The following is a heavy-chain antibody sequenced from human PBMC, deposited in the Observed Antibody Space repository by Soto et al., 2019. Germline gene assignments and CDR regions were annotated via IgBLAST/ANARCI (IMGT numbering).Heavy chain of an antibody. CDR2: IYSGGST. J-gene: IGHJ6*02. V-gene: IGHV3-53*01. CDR3: TRPTPLDILTGYSPIRYYYYGMDV. Sequence: PLRDCCAAAGFKGSSNYMSRIRKAPGKRLEWVSVIYSGGSTYYADSVKGRFTISRDDSKNTLYLQMNSLKTEDTAVYYCTRPTPLDILTGYSPIRYYYYGMDVWGQGTTVTVSS. CDR1: GFKGSSNY. D-gene: IGHD3-9*01.